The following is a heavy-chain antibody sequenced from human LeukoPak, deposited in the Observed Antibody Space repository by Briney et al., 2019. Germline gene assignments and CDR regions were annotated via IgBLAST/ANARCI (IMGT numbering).Heavy chain of an antibody. V-gene: IGHV1-46*01. CDR1: GYTFTSYY. Sequence: ASVKVSCKASGYTFTSYYMHWVRQAPGQGLEWMGIINPSGGSTSYAQKFQGRVTMTRDTSTSTVYMELSSLRSEDTAVYYCARALITMVRGALNYYYYYGMDVWGQGTTVTVSS. CDR2: INPSGGST. D-gene: IGHD3-10*01. CDR3: ARALITMVRGALNYYYYYGMDV. J-gene: IGHJ6*02.